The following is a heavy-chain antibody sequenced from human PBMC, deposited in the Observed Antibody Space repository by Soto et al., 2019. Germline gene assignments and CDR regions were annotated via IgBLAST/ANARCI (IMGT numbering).Heavy chain of an antibody. CDR2: LYDVDGS. J-gene: IGHJ3*01. Sequence: DVQLVESGGGLIQPGESLRLSCAAFGLTVSGKKYVAWVRQAPGKGLEWVSALYDVDGSFYADSVKGRFTTSSDSSKTTVYLQMNGLRPDDTAVYYYASWHEREHAYDVWGQGTTVTVSS. D-gene: IGHD1-1*01. CDR3: ASWHEREHAYDV. V-gene: IGHV3-53*01. CDR1: GLTVSGKKY.